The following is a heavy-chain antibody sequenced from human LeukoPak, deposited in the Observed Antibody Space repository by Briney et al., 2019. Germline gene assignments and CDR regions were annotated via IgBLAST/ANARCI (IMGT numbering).Heavy chain of an antibody. CDR2: INPNSGGT. CDR1: GYTFTGYY. J-gene: IGHJ4*02. Sequence: ASVKVSCKASGYTFTGYYMHWVRQAPGQGLEWMGWINPNSGGTNYAQKFQGRVTMTRDTSISTAYMELSRLRSDDTAVYYCARDPKLTAYQPLVYYFDYWGQGTLVTVSS. V-gene: IGHV1-2*02. CDR3: ARDPKLTAYQPLVYYFDY. D-gene: IGHD2-2*01.